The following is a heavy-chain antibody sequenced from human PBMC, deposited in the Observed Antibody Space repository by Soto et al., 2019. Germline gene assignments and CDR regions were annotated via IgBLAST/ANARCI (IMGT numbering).Heavy chain of an antibody. CDR2: ISYDGSNK. J-gene: IGHJ6*03. Sequence: QVQMVEPGGGVVQPGRSLRLSCAASGFTFSSYGMHWVRQAPGKGLEWVAVISYDGSNKYYADSVKGRFTISRDNSNNTLYVQMNSLRAEDTAVYYCAKGVTVSYYYYYMDVWGKGTTVTVSS. D-gene: IGHD4-4*01. CDR1: GFTFSSYG. CDR3: AKGVTVSYYYYYMDV. V-gene: IGHV3-30*18.